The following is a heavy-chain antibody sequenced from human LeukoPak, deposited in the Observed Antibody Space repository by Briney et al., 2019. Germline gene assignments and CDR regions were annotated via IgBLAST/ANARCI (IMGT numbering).Heavy chain of an antibody. CDR1: GFTFSSYS. CDR3: ARVVNYYDSRGCFDY. V-gene: IGHV3-48*02. D-gene: IGHD3-22*01. CDR2: ISSSSSTI. J-gene: IGHJ4*02. Sequence: GGSLRLSCAASGFTFSSYSMNWVRQAPGKGLEWVSYISSSSSTIYYADSVKGRFTISRDNAKNSLYLQMNSLRDEDTAVYYCARVVNYYDSRGCFDYWGQGTLVTVSS.